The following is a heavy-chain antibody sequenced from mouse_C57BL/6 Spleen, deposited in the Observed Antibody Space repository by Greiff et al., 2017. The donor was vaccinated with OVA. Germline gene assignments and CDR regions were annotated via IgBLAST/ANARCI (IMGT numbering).Heavy chain of an antibody. CDR3: ARYYGSEYFDV. Sequence: DVMLVESGGGLVKPGGSLKLSCAASGFTFSDYGMHWVRQAPEKGLEWVAYISSGSSTIYYADTVKGRFTISRDNAKNTLFLQMTSLRSEDTAMYYCARYYGSEYFDVWGTGTTVTISS. CDR1: GFTFSDYG. CDR2: ISSGSSTI. V-gene: IGHV5-17*01. J-gene: IGHJ1*03. D-gene: IGHD1-1*01.